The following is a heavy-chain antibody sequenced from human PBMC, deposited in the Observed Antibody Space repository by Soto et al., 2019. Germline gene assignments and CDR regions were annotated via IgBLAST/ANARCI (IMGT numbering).Heavy chain of an antibody. V-gene: IGHV4-38-2*02. CDR2: TSYDGKS. D-gene: IGHD3-22*01. CDR1: GYLINSGYS. Sequence: SETLSLTCKVSGYLINSGYSWGWIRQSPGKGLEWIGSTSYDGKSYYKPSLKSRVVMSVDLANNQFSLRLRSVTAADTAVYYCARDLSSGYQTFYFDYWGQGTPVTVSS. J-gene: IGHJ4*01. CDR3: ARDLSSGYQTFYFDY.